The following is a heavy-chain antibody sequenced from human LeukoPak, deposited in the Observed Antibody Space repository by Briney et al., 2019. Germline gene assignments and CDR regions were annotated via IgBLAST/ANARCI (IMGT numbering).Heavy chain of an antibody. V-gene: IGHV1-46*01. CDR1: GYTFTSYY. CDR3: ARTRWELGGLFDY. Sequence: ASVKVSCKASGYTFTSYYMHWVRQAPGQGLEWMGIINPSGGSTSYAQKFQGRVTMTRDTSISTAYMELSRLRSDDTAVYYCARTRWELGGLFDYWGQGTPVTVSS. CDR2: INPSGGST. D-gene: IGHD1-26*01. J-gene: IGHJ4*02.